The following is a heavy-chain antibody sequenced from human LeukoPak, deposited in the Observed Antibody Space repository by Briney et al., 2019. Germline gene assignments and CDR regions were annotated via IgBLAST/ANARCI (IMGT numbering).Heavy chain of an antibody. CDR1: GGSISSYY. CDR2: IYYSGST. V-gene: IGHV4-59*01. D-gene: IGHD3-22*01. CDR3: ARDLGQAYYYDSRSAFDI. J-gene: IGHJ3*02. Sequence: SETLSLTCTVSGGSISSYYWSWIRQPPGKGLEWIGYIYYSGSTNYNPSLKSRVTISVDTSKNQFSLKLSSVTAADTAVYYCARDLGQAYYYDSRSAFDIWGQGTMVTVSS.